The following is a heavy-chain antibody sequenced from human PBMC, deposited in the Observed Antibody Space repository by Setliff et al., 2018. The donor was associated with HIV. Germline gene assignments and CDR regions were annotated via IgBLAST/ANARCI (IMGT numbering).Heavy chain of an antibody. CDR3: ANDVSVRGSGFKGASDL. D-gene: IGHD6-19*01. J-gene: IGHJ3*01. CDR1: GVTLETAR. CDR2: FTGGYA. V-gene: IGHV3-23*01. Sequence: GGSLRLSCEVSGVTLETARNNWVRQAPGMGFEWVSSFTGGYAYYADSVKGRFSISRDNFKNILYLQMNSLRFADTAIYYCANDVSVRGSGFKGASDLWGQGTRVTVS.